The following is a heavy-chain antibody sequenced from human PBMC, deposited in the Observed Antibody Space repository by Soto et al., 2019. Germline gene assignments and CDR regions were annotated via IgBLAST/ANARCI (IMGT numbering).Heavy chain of an antibody. CDR3: GRHEIYSIRLYYYYGMDV. V-gene: IGHV1-18*04. CDR2: ISAYNGNT. J-gene: IGHJ6*02. D-gene: IGHD4-4*01. CDR1: GYTFTSYG. Sequence: ASVKVSCKASGYTFTSYGISWVRQAPGQGLEWMGWISAYNGNTNYAQKLQGRVTMTTDTSTSTAYMELRSLRSDDTAVYYCGRHEIYSIRLYYYYGMDVWGQGTTVTVSS.